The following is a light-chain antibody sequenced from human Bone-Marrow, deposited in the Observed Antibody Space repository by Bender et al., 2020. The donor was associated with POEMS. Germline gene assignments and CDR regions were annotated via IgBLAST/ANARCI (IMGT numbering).Light chain of an antibody. Sequence: QSALTQPASVSGSPGQSITISCTGTSRDVGSYNLVSWYRQYPGKAPELMIYEVTKRPSRVSNRFSGSKSGNTASLTISGLQAEDEADYYCLSYAGSLRVFGGGTKLTVL. J-gene: IGLJ3*02. CDR3: LSYAGSLRV. CDR1: SRDVGSYNL. CDR2: EVT. V-gene: IGLV2-23*02.